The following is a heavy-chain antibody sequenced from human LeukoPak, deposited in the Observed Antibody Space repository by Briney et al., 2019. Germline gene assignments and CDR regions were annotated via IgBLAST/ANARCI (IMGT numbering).Heavy chain of an antibody. CDR1: GGSFSGYY. V-gene: IGHV4-4*07. Sequence: SETLSLTCAVYGGSFSGYYWSWIRQPAGKGLEWIGRIYTSGGTNYNPSLKSRVTMSVDTSKNQFSLKLSSVTAADTAVYYCARDNYSSGWYRRKNAFDIWGQGTMVTVSS. CDR3: ARDNYSSGWYRRKNAFDI. D-gene: IGHD6-19*01. CDR2: IYTSGGT. J-gene: IGHJ3*02.